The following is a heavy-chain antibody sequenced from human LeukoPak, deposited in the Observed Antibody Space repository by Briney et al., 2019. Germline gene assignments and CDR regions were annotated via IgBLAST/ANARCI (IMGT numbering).Heavy chain of an antibody. Sequence: GGSLRLSCAASGFTFSSYTMSWVRQAPGKGLAWVSGIGSSGGKTTYADSVKGRFTISRDNPRTTLYLQMNSLRAEDTAVYYCAKDETGFLNYFHYWGQGALVTVSS. CDR3: AKDETGFLNYFHY. CDR2: IGSSGGKT. J-gene: IGHJ4*02. D-gene: IGHD3-3*01. V-gene: IGHV3-23*01. CDR1: GFTFSSYT.